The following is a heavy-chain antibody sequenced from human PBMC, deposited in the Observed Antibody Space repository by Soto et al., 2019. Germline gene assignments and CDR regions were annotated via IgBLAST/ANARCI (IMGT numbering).Heavy chain of an antibody. CDR1: GGSISSYY. Sequence: SETLSLTCTVSGGSISSYYWSWIRQPPGKGLEWIGYIYYSGSTNYNPSLKSRGTISVDTSKNQFSLKLSSVTAADTAVYYCAGWYSSSWTLSFDYWGQGTLVTVSS. V-gene: IGHV4-59*01. CDR3: AGWYSSSWTLSFDY. J-gene: IGHJ4*02. D-gene: IGHD6-13*01. CDR2: IYYSGST.